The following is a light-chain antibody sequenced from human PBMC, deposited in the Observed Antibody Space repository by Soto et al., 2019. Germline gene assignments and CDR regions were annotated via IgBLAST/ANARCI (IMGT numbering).Light chain of an antibody. J-gene: IGLJ1*01. CDR1: SSDVGGYNF. CDR3: SSFTSISTYV. Sequence: QSVLTQPASVSGSPGQSITISCTGTSSDVGGYNFVSWYQQHPDKAPKLMIYDVTNRPSGVSNRFSGSKSGNTASLTISGLQAEDEADSYCSSFTSISTYVFGTGTKFTVL. CDR2: DVT. V-gene: IGLV2-14*01.